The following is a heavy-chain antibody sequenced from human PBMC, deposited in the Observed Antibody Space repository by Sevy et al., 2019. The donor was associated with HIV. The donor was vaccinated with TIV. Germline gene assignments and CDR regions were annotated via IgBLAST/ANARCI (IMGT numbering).Heavy chain of an antibody. D-gene: IGHD2-8*01. CDR1: GYTFTSYG. CDR3: ARTHCTNGVCYYYYGMDV. Sequence: ASVKVSCKASGYTFTSYGITWVRQAPGQGLEWMGWINPKNGNTKYAQKFQGRLTMTTDTSTSTVYMELRSLRSDDTAIYYCARTHCTNGVCYYYYGMDVWGQGTTVTVSS. V-gene: IGHV1-18*04. CDR2: INPKNGNT. J-gene: IGHJ6*02.